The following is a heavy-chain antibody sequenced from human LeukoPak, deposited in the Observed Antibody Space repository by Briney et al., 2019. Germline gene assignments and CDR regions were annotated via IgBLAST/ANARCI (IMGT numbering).Heavy chain of an antibody. D-gene: IGHD6-19*01. J-gene: IGHJ4*02. CDR1: GFTFSSYG. V-gene: IGHV3-30*03. Sequence: GRSLRLSCAASGFTFSSYGMHWVRQAPGKGLEWEAVISYDGSNKYYADSVKGRFTISRDNSKNTLYLQMNSLRAEDTAVYYCAIIAVAGTTDFDYWGQGTLVTVSS. CDR3: AIIAVAGTTDFDY. CDR2: ISYDGSNK.